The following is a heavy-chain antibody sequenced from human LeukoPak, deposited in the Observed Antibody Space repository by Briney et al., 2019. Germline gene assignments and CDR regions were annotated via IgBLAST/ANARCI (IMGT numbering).Heavy chain of an antibody. CDR1: GSSFTSHW. CDR3: ARHGGGQLGSDY. D-gene: IGHD4-23*01. J-gene: IGHJ4*02. Sequence: GESLKISCKGYGSSFTSHWIAWVRQMPGKGLEWMGMIDPGDSDTRYSPSFQGQVTISADRSIGTVYLQWSKLKASDTAMYYCARHGGGQLGSDYWGQGTLVTVSS. CDR2: IDPGDSDT. V-gene: IGHV5-51*01.